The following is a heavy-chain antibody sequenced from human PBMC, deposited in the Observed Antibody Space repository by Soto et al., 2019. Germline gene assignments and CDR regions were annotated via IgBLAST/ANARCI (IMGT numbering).Heavy chain of an antibody. V-gene: IGHV4-39*01. D-gene: IGHD3-22*01. Sequence: QLQLQESGPGLVQPSETLSLTCTVSGGSISSSDYYWGWIRQPPGKGLEWIGSIYYTGSTYYNPSLQSRVIISVDTSKNQFSLKLYSVTAADTAVYYCAGRDYFDPFDCWGQGTLVTVSS. CDR3: AGRDYFDPFDC. J-gene: IGHJ4*01. CDR2: IYYTGST. CDR1: GGSISSSDYY.